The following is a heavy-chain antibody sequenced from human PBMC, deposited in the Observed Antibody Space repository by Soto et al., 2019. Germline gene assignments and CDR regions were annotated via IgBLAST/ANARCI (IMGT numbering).Heavy chain of an antibody. CDR2: IGPESGAT. D-gene: IGHD5-12*01. J-gene: IGHJ4*02. Sequence: ASVKVSCKASGYTFTGHYIHWVRQAPEQGPEWMGEIGPESGATRYAQKFQGRVTMTRDMSITTVYMELNNLSPDDTAVYYCGRGRSGQIVVFYWGQGTSVTVSS. CDR3: GRGRSGQIVVFY. V-gene: IGHV1-2*02. CDR1: GYTFTGHY.